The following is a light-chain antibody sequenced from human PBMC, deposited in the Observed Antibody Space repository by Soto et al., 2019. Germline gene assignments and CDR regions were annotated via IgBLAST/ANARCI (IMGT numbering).Light chain of an antibody. CDR3: PQYGSSPQYT. Sequence: EIVLTQSPGTLSLSPGERATLACRASQSVSSSYFAWYQQKPGQAPRLLIYVASSRATGIPDRFSGSGSGTDFTLTISRLEPEDFAVYYCPQYGSSPQYTFGQGTKLEIK. J-gene: IGKJ2*01. CDR1: QSVSSSY. V-gene: IGKV3-20*01. CDR2: VAS.